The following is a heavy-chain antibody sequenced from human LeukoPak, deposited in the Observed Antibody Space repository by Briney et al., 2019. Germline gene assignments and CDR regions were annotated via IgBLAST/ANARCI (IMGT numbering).Heavy chain of an antibody. J-gene: IGHJ4*02. Sequence: SETLSLTCAVYGGSFSGYYWSWIRQPPGKGLEWIGEINHSGSTNYNPSLKSRVTISVDTSKNQFSLKLSSVTAADTAVYYCARRLFGDTASEFQSGNSVDYWGQGTLVTVSS. CDR2: INHSGST. D-gene: IGHD5-18*01. CDR1: GGSFSGYY. V-gene: IGHV4-34*01. CDR3: ARRLFGDTASEFQSGNSVDY.